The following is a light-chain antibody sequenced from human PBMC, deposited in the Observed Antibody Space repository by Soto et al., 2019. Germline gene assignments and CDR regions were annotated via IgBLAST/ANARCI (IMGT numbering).Light chain of an antibody. CDR2: GTS. V-gene: IGKV3-20*01. CDR1: QSVISIY. CDR3: QQYGNSRWT. Sequence: EIVLTQSPDTLSLSPGERATLYCRDSQSVISIYLAWYQQTPGQAPRLLIYGTSNMATGISDRFSGIVSGTDFTLTISRLEPEDFAVYYCQQYGNSRWTFGQGTKVDIK. J-gene: IGKJ1*01.